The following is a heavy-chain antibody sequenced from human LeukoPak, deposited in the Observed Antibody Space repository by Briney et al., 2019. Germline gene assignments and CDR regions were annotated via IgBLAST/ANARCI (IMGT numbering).Heavy chain of an antibody. CDR1: GFTFSMYA. CDR3: ARPHYDILTGYMYYFDY. Sequence: GPSLRLSCAASGFTFSMYAMTWVRQPPGRGLEWVSHITGSGASTYYADSGKGRFTISRDNSNNSLYLQMNSMRADDMAVYYCARPHYDILTGYMYYFDYWGQGTLVTVSS. V-gene: IGHV3-23*01. J-gene: IGHJ4*02. CDR2: ITGSGAST. D-gene: IGHD3-9*01.